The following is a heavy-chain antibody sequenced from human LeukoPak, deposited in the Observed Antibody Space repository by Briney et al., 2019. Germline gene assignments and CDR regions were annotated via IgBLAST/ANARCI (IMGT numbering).Heavy chain of an antibody. D-gene: IGHD3-10*01. Sequence: SVKVSCKASGGTFSSYAISWVRQAPGQGLEWMGGIIPIFGTANYAQKFQGRVTITADESTSTAYMELSSLRSEDTAVYYCARGKRITMVRGAWGFAFDIWGQGTMVTVSS. CDR1: GGTFSSYA. J-gene: IGHJ3*02. V-gene: IGHV1-69*01. CDR3: ARGKRITMVRGAWGFAFDI. CDR2: IIPIFGTA.